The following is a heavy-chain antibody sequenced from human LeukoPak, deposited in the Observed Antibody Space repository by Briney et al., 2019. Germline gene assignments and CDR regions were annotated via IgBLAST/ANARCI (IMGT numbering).Heavy chain of an antibody. CDR3: ARPRIAAAHDAFAI. CDR1: GGSISSYY. D-gene: IGHD6-13*01. V-gene: IGHV4-59*08. Sequence: SETLSLTCTVSGGSISSYYWSWIRQPPGKGLEWIGYIYYSGSTNYNPSLKSRVTISVDTSKNQFSLKLSSVTAAGTAVYYCARPRIAAAHDAFAIWGQGTMVTVSS. CDR2: IYYSGST. J-gene: IGHJ3*02.